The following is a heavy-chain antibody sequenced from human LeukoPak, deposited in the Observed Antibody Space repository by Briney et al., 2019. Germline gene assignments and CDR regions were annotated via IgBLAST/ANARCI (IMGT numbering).Heavy chain of an antibody. V-gene: IGHV1-18*01. CDR3: ARDRTTYGSVDYYYMDV. D-gene: IGHD4-17*01. CDR1: GYTFTSYG. CDR2: ISAYNGNT. J-gene: IGHJ6*03. Sequence: GASVKVSCKASGYTFTSYGISWVRQAPGQGLEWMGWISAYNGNTNYAQKLQGRVTMTTDTSTSTAYMELRSLRSDDTAVYYCARDRTTYGSVDYYYMDVWGKGTTVTISS.